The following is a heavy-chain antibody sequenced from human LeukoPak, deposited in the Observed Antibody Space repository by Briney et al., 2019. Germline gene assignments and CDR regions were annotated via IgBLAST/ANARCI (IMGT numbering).Heavy chain of an antibody. Sequence: SQTLSLTCTVSGGSISSGGYYWSWIRQPPGKGLEWIGSIYYSGNTYYNPSLKSRVTISVDTSKNQFSLKVSSVTAADTAVYYCARGLGSYFPNYWGQGTLVTVSS. CDR2: IYYSGNT. J-gene: IGHJ4*02. CDR3: ARGLGSYFPNY. CDR1: GGSISSGGYY. D-gene: IGHD1-26*01. V-gene: IGHV4-39*07.